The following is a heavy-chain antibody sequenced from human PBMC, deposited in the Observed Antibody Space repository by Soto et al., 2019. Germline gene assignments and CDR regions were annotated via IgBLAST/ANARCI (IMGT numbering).Heavy chain of an antibody. CDR1: GYTFTSYG. D-gene: IGHD3-22*01. J-gene: IGHJ4*02. CDR2: ISAYNDNT. Sequence: GASVKVSCKASGYTFTSYGFSWVRQAPGQGLEWMGWISAYNDNTNYGQKFQGRVTMTTDTSTSTAYMELRSLRSDDTAVYYCARDQRYYSDSSRFYSWDHWGPGTLVTVSS. V-gene: IGHV1-18*01. CDR3: ARDQRYYSDSSRFYSWDH.